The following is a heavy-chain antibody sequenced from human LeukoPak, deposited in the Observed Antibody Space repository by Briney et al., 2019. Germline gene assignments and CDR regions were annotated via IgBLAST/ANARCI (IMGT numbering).Heavy chain of an antibody. Sequence: GGSLRLSCAASGFTFSDYYMTWIRQAAGKGLEGVSYISSSGNTKYYTDSVRGRFTITRDNAKRSVYLQMHGLSAEDTAVYYCARDLGIRYFDLWGRGTLVTVSS. V-gene: IGHV3-11*04. CDR3: ARDLGIRYFDL. CDR2: ISSSGNTK. J-gene: IGHJ2*01. D-gene: IGHD3-3*02. CDR1: GFTFSDYY.